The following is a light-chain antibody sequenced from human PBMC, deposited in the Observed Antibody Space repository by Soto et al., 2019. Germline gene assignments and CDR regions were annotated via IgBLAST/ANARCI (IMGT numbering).Light chain of an antibody. Sequence: SALTQPASVSGSPGQSITISCPGTSSDVGSYNFVSWYQQHPGKAPKVMIYEGSKRPSGVSNRFSGSKSGNTASLTISGLQAEDEADYYCCSYAGSSTWVFGTGTKLTVL. CDR1: SSDVGSYNF. CDR2: EGS. J-gene: IGLJ1*01. CDR3: CSYAGSSTWV. V-gene: IGLV2-23*01.